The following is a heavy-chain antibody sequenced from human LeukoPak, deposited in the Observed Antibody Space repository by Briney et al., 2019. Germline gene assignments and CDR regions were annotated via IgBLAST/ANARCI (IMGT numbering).Heavy chain of an antibody. CDR1: GFTFSSYW. Sequence: PGGSLRLSCVGSGFTFSSYWMSWVRQAPGKGLEWVANIQQDGTEKYYVDSVKGRFTISRDNPKNSLYLQMSSLRAEDTAVYYCARATYGSGSYYKSPFGDWGQGTLVTVSS. V-gene: IGHV3-7*01. CDR3: ARATYGSGSYYKSPFGD. CDR2: IQQDGTEK. D-gene: IGHD3-10*01. J-gene: IGHJ4*02.